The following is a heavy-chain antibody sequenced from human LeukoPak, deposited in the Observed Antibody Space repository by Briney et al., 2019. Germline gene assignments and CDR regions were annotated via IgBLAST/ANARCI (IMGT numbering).Heavy chain of an antibody. D-gene: IGHD3/OR15-3a*01. Sequence: QSGGSLRLSCAASGFTFSSYWMSWVRQAPGKGLEWVANIKQDGSEKYYVDSVKGRFTISRDNAKNTLYLQMDSLRADDTAVYYCAREDSGLDYWGQGTLVTVSS. CDR3: AREDSGLDY. V-gene: IGHV3-7*01. J-gene: IGHJ4*02. CDR2: IKQDGSEK. CDR1: GFTFSSYW.